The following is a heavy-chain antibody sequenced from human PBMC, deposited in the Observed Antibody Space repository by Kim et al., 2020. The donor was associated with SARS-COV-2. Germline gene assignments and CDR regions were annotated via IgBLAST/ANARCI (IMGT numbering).Heavy chain of an antibody. CDR3: ARAGPKDDDYSSFDF. V-gene: IGHV4-39*01. J-gene: IGHJ4*02. Sequence: SETLSLTCSFSGASISGSDYYWGWIRQPPGKELEWVGSVFHSGTTYYNPSLKSRVTISVDTSKNQISLKVNSVTAADTAIYYCARAGPKDDDYSSFDFWGRGSLVTVSS. D-gene: IGHD4-4*01. CDR1: GASISGSDYY. CDR2: VFHSGTT.